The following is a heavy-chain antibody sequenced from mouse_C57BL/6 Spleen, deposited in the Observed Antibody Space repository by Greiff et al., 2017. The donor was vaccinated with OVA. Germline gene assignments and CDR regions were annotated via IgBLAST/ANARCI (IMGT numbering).Heavy chain of an antibody. CDR1: GFTFSSYA. J-gene: IGHJ4*01. Sequence: DVKLVESGGGLVKPGGSLKLSCAASGFTFSSYAMSWVRQTPEKRLEWVATISDGGSYTYYPDNVKGRFTISRDNAKNNLYLQMSHLKSEDTAMYYCARDDWDYAMDYWGQGTSVTVSS. CDR3: ARDDWDYAMDY. CDR2: ISDGGSYT. D-gene: IGHD4-1*01. V-gene: IGHV5-4*01.